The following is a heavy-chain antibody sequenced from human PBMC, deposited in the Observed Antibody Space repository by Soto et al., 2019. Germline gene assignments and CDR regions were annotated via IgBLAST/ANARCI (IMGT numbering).Heavy chain of an antibody. D-gene: IGHD6-13*01. CDR2: ISDSGRSI. J-gene: IGHJ4*02. CDR3: ARQYSSMLDL. CDR1: GFTFKNHY. V-gene: IGHV3-11*01. Sequence: QVQLVESGGGLVKPGGSLRLSCAASGFTFKNHYMTWIRQAPGKGLEWVSYISDSGRSIYYADSVKGRFTIARDNAKNSLLLEMNSLRGEDTAGYYCARQYSSMLDLWGQGTLVTVSS.